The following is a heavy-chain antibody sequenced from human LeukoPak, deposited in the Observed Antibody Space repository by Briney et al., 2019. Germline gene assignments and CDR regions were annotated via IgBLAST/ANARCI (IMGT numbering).Heavy chain of an antibody. D-gene: IGHD2-8*01. CDR1: GDSIGTYF. J-gene: IGHJ6*03. V-gene: IGHV4-4*07. CDR3: AREGMVKGGRVYYYMDV. CDR2: THTSGTT. Sequence: PSETLSLTCTVSGDSIGTYFLSWIRQPAGKGLEWIGRTHTSGTTNYNPSLKSRVTLSVDTSKNQFSLNLTSVTAADTAVYFCAREGMVKGGRVYYYMDVWDKGTTVTVSS.